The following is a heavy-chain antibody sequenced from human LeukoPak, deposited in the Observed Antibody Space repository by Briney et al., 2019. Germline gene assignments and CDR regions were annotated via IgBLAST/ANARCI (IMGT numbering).Heavy chain of an antibody. CDR1: GGSFSGHY. CDR2: IDQSGNT. CDR3: ARGRRFRAFDI. Sequence: SETLSLTCDVSGGSFSGHYWSWIRQPPGKGLEWIGEIDQSGNTNYNPSLKRRVTISLDTSKTQFSLRLSSVTAADTAVYYCARGRRFRAFDIWGQGTMVTVSS. D-gene: IGHD3-3*01. J-gene: IGHJ3*02. V-gene: IGHV4-34*01.